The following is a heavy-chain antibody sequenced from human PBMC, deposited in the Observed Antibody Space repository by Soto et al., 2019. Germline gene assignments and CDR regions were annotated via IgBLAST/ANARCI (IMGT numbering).Heavy chain of an antibody. V-gene: IGHV1-69*13. CDR3: AAGDSSDTGDH. CDR2: TTAILGTR. Sequence: SVKVSCKASGDTLSHCGVSWVRQVPGKGLEWMGGTTAILGTRDYAQKFQGRMTITSDESTTTSYMELNSLTSDDTAVYYCAAGDSSDTGDHWGQGTLVTVSS. CDR1: GDTLSHCG. D-gene: IGHD5-18*01. J-gene: IGHJ4*02.